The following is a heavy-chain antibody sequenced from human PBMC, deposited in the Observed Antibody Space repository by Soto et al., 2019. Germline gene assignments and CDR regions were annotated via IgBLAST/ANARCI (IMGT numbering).Heavy chain of an antibody. D-gene: IGHD3-3*01. V-gene: IGHV4-38-2*01. CDR3: ARSGCYKTIFGVVRCTDRNWFDP. CDR2: IYHSGST. CDR1: VYSIISGYY. J-gene: IGHJ5*02. Sequence: SETVSLTCAVSVYSIISGYYCGWIRQPPGKGLEWIGSIYHSGSTYYNPSLKSRVTISVDTSKNQFSLKLSSVTAADTAVYYCARSGCYKTIFGVVRCTDRNWFDPWGQGTLVTVSS.